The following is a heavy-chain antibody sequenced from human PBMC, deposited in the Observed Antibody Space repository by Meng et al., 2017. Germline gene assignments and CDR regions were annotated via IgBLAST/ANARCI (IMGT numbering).Heavy chain of an antibody. CDR2: IYWDDDK. Sequence: ASVPSLGKPTQTLTLTCTFSGFSLSTSGVGVGWIRQPPGKALEWLALIYWDDDKRYSPSLKSRLTITKDTSKNQVVLTMTNMDPVDTATYYCAHSKKTYYDFWSGYLGYYFDYWGQGTLVTVSS. J-gene: IGHJ4*02. D-gene: IGHD3-3*01. CDR1: GFSLSTSGVG. CDR3: AHSKKTYYDFWSGYLGYYFDY. V-gene: IGHV2-5*02.